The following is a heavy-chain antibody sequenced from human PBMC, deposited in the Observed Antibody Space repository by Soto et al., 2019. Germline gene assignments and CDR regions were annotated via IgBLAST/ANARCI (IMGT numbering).Heavy chain of an antibody. J-gene: IGHJ4*02. CDR3: ASPVGWAPAARGY. Sequence: QVQLVESGGGDVQPGRSLRLSCAASGFTFSKYGMHWVRQVPGKGLEWVAAISYDASSQHLADSVKGRFTISRDDAERTVFLEMASLKSDDTAVYYCASPVGWAPAARGYWGQGALVTVSS. V-gene: IGHV3-30*03. CDR2: ISYDASSQ. D-gene: IGHD6-13*01. CDR1: GFTFSKYG.